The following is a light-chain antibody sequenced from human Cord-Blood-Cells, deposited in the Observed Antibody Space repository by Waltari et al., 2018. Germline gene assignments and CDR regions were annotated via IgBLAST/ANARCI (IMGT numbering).Light chain of an antibody. Sequence: CSGSSSNIGSNYVYWYQQLPGTAPKLLIYRNNQRPSGVPDRFSGSKSGTSASLAISGLRSEDEADYYCAAWDNSLSGRVFGGGTKLTVL. J-gene: IGLJ2*01. CDR1: SSNIGSNY. CDR2: RNN. CDR3: AAWDNSLSGRV. V-gene: IGLV1-47*01.